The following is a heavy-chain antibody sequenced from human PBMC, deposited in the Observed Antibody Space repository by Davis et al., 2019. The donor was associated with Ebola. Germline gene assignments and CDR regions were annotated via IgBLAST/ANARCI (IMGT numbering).Heavy chain of an antibody. J-gene: IGHJ4*02. CDR3: AKDIRSLNYCSGGSCYGAFDY. Sequence: PGGSLRLSCAASGITFRSYAMSWVRQAPGKGLEWVSVISGSGGSTYYTDSVKGRFTISRDNSKHTLYLQMNSLRAEDTAVYYCAKDIRSLNYCSGGSCYGAFDYWGQGTLVTVSS. V-gene: IGHV3-23*01. CDR1: GITFRSYA. CDR2: ISGSGGST. D-gene: IGHD2-15*01.